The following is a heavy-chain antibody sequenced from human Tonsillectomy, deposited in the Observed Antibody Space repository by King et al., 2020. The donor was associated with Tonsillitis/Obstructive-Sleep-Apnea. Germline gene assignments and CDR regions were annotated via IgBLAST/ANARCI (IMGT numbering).Heavy chain of an antibody. CDR2: SISKIDGGTR. CDR1: GFTFSNAW. V-gene: IGHV3-15*01. D-gene: IGHD2/OR15-2a*01. J-gene: IGHJ4*02. Sequence: VQLVESGGGLVKPGESLRLSCAASGFTFSNAWMSWVRQAPGKGLDWVGRSISKIDGGTRDYAAPVKGRFTISRDDSKNTLYVQMNSLKTEDTAVYYCTTTYFSNYWGQGTLVTVSS. CDR3: TTTYFSNY.